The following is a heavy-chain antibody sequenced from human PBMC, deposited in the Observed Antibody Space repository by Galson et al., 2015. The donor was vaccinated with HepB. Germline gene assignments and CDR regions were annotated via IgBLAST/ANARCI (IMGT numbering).Heavy chain of an antibody. V-gene: IGHV3-64*01. CDR3: ARDRSGSGWYRGALDI. CDR2: ISGPGVST. Sequence: LRLSCAASGFTFSSYAIDWVRQAPGKGLEYVTGISGPGVSTYYENSVKGRFTISRDNSKNTVYLQMGSLRAEDMAVYYCARDRSGSGWYRGALDIWGQGTVVTVSS. D-gene: IGHD6-19*01. J-gene: IGHJ3*02. CDR1: GFTFSSYA.